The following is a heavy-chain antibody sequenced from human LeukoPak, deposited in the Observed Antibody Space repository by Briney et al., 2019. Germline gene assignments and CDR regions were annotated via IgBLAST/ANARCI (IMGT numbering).Heavy chain of an antibody. J-gene: IGHJ6*03. CDR3: AKIPSFGGRPEGGYYYYMDV. CDR2: IRYDGSNK. CDR1: GFTFSSYG. Sequence: QPGGSLRLSCAASGFTFSSYGMHWVRQAPGKGLEWVAFIRYDGSNKYYADSVKGRFTISRDNSKNTLYLQMNSLRAEDTAVYYCAKIPSFGGRPEGGYYYYMDVWGKGTTVTISS. V-gene: IGHV3-30*02. D-gene: IGHD3-16*01.